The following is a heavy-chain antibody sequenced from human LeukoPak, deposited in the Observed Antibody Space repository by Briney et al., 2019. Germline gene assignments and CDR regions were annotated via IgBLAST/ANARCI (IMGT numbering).Heavy chain of an antibody. CDR3: AGGAGFLIDY. Sequence: PGGSLRPSCPAPGFTFSNYWMNWVRQPPGKGPEWVAIIKKDGSEKYYVDSAKSRFTISRDNAKNSLYLQMNSLRADDTAVYFCAGGAGFLIDYWGQGALVTVSS. V-gene: IGHV3-7*01. J-gene: IGHJ4*02. CDR2: IKKDGSEK. CDR1: GFTFSNYW. D-gene: IGHD2/OR15-2a*01.